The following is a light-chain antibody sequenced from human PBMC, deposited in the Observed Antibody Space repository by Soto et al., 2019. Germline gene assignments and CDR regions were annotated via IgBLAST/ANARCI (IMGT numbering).Light chain of an antibody. CDR2: DAS. CDR1: QSISNQ. CDR3: QQYNIYPWT. J-gene: IGKJ1*01. Sequence: DIQMTQSPSPLSASEEDGVTITCQASQSISNQLAWYQQRPGKAPKYLIYDASTLDSGAPSRFSGSGSGTEFTLSISSLQPDDFATYYCQQYNIYPWTFGQGTKVDIK. V-gene: IGKV1-5*01.